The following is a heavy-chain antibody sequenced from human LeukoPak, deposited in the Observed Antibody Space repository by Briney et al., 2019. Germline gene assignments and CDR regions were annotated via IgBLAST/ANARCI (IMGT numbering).Heavy chain of an antibody. V-gene: IGHV3-23*01. CDR3: AKGLGFWSGYYTPFDY. CDR1: GFTFSSYA. Sequence: GGSLRLSRAASGFTFSSYAMGWVRQTPGKGLGWVSGITASGGSTYHADSVKGRFTISRDNSINTLNLQMNNLRAEDTAIYYCAKGLGFWSGYYTPFDYWGQGSSVTVSS. D-gene: IGHD3-3*01. J-gene: IGHJ4*02. CDR2: ITASGGST.